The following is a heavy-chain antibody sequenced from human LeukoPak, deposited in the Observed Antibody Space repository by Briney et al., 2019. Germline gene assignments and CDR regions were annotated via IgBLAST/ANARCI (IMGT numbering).Heavy chain of an antibody. CDR2: IYYSGST. V-gene: IGHV4-59*01. CDR1: AGSITSYY. J-gene: IGHJ3*02. D-gene: IGHD3-10*01. Sequence: RPSETLSLTCTVSAGSITSYYWTWIRQPPGKGLEWIGYIYYSGSTNYNPSLKSRVTISVDTSKNEFSLKLSSVTAADTAVYYCARAGYYYNAFDIWGQGTMVTVSS. CDR3: ARAGYYYNAFDI.